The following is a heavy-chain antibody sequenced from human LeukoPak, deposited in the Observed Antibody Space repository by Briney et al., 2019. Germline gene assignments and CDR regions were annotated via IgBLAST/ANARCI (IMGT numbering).Heavy chain of an antibody. D-gene: IGHD5/OR15-5a*01. J-gene: IGHJ3*02. Sequence: GGSLRLSCAASGFTVRNMFMYWVRQAPGKGLEWVSVIRSDGNRHYADSVEGRFSISRDDSKNTIYLQMNSLRAEDTAVYYCAREENGGVYDDGFDIWGQGTMVTVSS. CDR1: GFTVRNMF. V-gene: IGHV3-53*01. CDR3: AREENGGVYDDGFDI. CDR2: IRSDGNR.